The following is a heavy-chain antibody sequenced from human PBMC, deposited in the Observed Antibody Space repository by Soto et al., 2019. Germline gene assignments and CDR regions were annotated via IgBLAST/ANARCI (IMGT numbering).Heavy chain of an antibody. CDR1: GFTFSSYA. CDR3: AKDLFLLFYCTNGVCPNFDY. Sequence: GGSLRLSCAASGFTFSSYAMSWVRQAPGKGLEWVSAISGSGGSTYYADSVKGRFTISRDNSKNTLYLQMNSLRAEDTAVYYCAKDLFLLFYCTNGVCPNFDYWGQGTLVTGSS. J-gene: IGHJ4*02. D-gene: IGHD2-8*01. CDR2: ISGSGGST. V-gene: IGHV3-23*01.